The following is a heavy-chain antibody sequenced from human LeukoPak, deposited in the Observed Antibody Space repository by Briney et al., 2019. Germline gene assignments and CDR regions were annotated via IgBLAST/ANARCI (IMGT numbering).Heavy chain of an antibody. CDR1: GGSISSSSYY. D-gene: IGHD3-10*01. Sequence: SETLSLTCTVSGGSISSSSYYWGWIRQPPGKGLEWIGSIYYSGSTYYNPSLKSRVTISVDTSKNQFSLKLSSVTAADTAVYYCARLFGFGGSGGYTHVKYNWFDPWGQGTLVTVPS. CDR2: IYYSGST. V-gene: IGHV4-39*01. CDR3: ARLFGFGGSGGYTHVKYNWFDP. J-gene: IGHJ5*02.